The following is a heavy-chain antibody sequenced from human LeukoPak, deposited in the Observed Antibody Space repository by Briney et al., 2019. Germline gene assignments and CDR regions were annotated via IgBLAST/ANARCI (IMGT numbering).Heavy chain of an antibody. J-gene: IGHJ4*02. D-gene: IGHD6-13*01. CDR1: GFTFSSYA. Sequence: GGSLRLSCAASGFTFSSYAMSWVRRAPGKGLYWVSSISGTGGSTYYADSVKRRFTISRDNSKNTLYLQMNSLRAEDKAVYYCAKDFTTVRIAAAVHFDYWGQGTLVTVSS. V-gene: IGHV3-23*01. CDR3: AKDFTTVRIAAAVHFDY. CDR2: ISGTGGST.